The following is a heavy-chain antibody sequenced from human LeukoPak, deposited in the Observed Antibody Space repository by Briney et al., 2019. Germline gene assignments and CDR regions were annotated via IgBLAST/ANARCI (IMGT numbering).Heavy chain of an antibody. CDR3: TSDFDRTAGH. J-gene: IGHJ4*02. CDR1: GFTFRSYW. V-gene: IGHV3-7*01. D-gene: IGHD3-9*01. CDR2: INREGNEK. Sequence: GGSLRLSCAVSGFTFRSYWISWVRQAPVKGLEWVANINREGNEKYYVDSVKGRLTISRDNAKNSLYLQMNSLRAEDTAVYYCTSDFDRTAGHWGQGTLVTV.